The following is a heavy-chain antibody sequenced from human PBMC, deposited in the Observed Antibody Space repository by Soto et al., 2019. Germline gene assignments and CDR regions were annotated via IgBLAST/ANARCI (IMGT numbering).Heavy chain of an antibody. Sequence: EVQLVESGGGLVQPGGSLKLSCAASGFNFSVSAMHWVRQASGKGLEWVGRIKSKSNNYATAYAVLVKGRFTISRDDSKNTAYLQMNSLRAEDTDVYYCYPTSYIVGAPYWGQGTPVTVSS. V-gene: IGHV3-73*02. CDR1: GFNFSVSA. CDR3: YPTSYIVGAPY. CDR2: IKSKSNNYAT. J-gene: IGHJ4*02. D-gene: IGHD1-26*01.